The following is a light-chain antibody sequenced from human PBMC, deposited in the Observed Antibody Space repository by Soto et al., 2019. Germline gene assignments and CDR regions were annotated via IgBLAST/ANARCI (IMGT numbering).Light chain of an antibody. Sequence: EIVFTQSPATLSLSPGDRSTLSCLASQPVASGFLAWYQQRPGLPPRLLIYETSSRATGCPYRFTGSGSGTDFTLTISSLQSEDFAVYYCQQYNNWWTVGQGTKVDIK. CDR2: ETS. J-gene: IGKJ1*01. V-gene: IGKV3D-20*01. CDR1: QPVASGF. CDR3: QQYNNWWT.